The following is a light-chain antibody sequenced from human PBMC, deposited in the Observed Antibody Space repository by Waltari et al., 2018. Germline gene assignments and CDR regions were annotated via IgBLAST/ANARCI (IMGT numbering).Light chain of an antibody. CDR2: KVS. CDR3: MQATHGPYT. CDR1: QSLVYSDGNIH. J-gene: IGKJ2*01. V-gene: IGKV2-30*01. Sequence: DVVMTQSPLSLPVTLGQPASISCRSSQSLVYSDGNIHLNWLQQRPGQSPRRLIYKVSDRDSGVPDRVSGSGSGTDFTLKISRVEAEDVGVYYCMQATHGPYTFGQGTKLEIK.